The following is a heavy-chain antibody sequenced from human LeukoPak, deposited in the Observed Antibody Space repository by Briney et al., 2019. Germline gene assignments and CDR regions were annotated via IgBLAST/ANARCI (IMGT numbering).Heavy chain of an antibody. J-gene: IGHJ4*02. CDR1: GFTFSSYA. CDR3: AKASYYDSSGYCDY. CDR2: ISGSGGST. Sequence: GGPLRLSRAASGFTFSSYAMSWVRQAPGKGLEWVSAISGSGGSTYYADSVKGRFTTSRDNSKNTLYLQMNSLRAEDTAVYYCAKASYYDSSGYCDYWGQGTLVTVSS. V-gene: IGHV3-23*01. D-gene: IGHD3-22*01.